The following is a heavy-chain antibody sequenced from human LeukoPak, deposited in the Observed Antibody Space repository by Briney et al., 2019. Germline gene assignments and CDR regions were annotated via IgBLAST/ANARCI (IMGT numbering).Heavy chain of an antibody. CDR3: ARESITMVRGVKSDYYYMDV. V-gene: IGHV2-5*01. Sequence: SGPTLVNPTQTLTLTCTFSGFSLSTSGVGVGWIRQPPGKALEWLALIYWNDDKRYSPSLKSRLTITKDTSKNQVVLTVTNMDPVDTATYYCARESITMVRGVKSDYYYMDVRGKGTTVTVSS. J-gene: IGHJ6*03. D-gene: IGHD3-10*01. CDR1: GFSLSTSGVG. CDR2: IYWNDDK.